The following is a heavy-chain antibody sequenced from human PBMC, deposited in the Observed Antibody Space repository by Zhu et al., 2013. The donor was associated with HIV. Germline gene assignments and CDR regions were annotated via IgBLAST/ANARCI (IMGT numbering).Heavy chain of an antibody. CDR2: IIPIFGTA. J-gene: IGHJ6*02. D-gene: IGHD6-19*01. CDR3: AREGVKGLVRLGVPNYYYGMDV. Sequence: QVQLVQSGAEVKKPGSSVKVSCKASGGTFSSYAISWVRQAPGQGLEWMGGIIPIFGTANYAQKFQGRVTITADESTSTAYMELSSLRSEDTAVYYCAREGVKGLVRLGVPNYYYGMDVWGQGTTVTVSS. CDR1: GGTFSSYA. V-gene: IGHV1-69*01.